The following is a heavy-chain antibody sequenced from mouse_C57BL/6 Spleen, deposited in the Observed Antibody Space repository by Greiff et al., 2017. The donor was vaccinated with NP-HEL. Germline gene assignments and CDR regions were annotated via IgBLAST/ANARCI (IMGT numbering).Heavy chain of an antibody. Sequence: EVKLQESGPELVKPGAEGKGRGRVSGYAFTDYNMDWVKQSHGKSLEWIGDINPNNGGTIYNQKFKGKATLTVDKSSSTAYMELRSLTSEDTAVYYCARDYYGKAMDYWGQGTSVTVSS. CDR1: GYAFTDYN. D-gene: IGHD1-1*01. J-gene: IGHJ4*01. CDR3: ARDYYGKAMDY. V-gene: IGHV1-18*01. CDR2: INPNNGGT.